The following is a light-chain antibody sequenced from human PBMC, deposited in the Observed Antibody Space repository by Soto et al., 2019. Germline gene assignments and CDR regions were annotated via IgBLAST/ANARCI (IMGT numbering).Light chain of an antibody. J-gene: IGKJ1*01. CDR1: QSISSW. V-gene: IGKV1-5*03. Sequence: DIQMTQSPSTLSASVGDRVTITCRASQSISSWLDWYQQKPGRAPKLLIYKASSLETGVPSRFSGSGSGTEFTLIISSLQPDDFASYYCQHYGSSSPWTFGQGTKVEIK. CDR2: KAS. CDR3: QHYGSSSPWT.